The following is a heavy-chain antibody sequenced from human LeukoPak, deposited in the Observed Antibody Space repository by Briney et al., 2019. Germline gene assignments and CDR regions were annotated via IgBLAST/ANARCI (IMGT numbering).Heavy chain of an antibody. Sequence: PSETLSLTCTVSGGSISSYYWSWIRQPPGKGLEWIGYIYYSGSTNYNPSLKSRVTISVDTSKNQFSLKLSSVTAADTAVYYCARGKGYYYDSSWPFDYWGQGTLVTVSS. CDR3: ARGKGYYYDSSWPFDY. CDR2: IYYSGST. J-gene: IGHJ4*02. CDR1: GGSISSYY. V-gene: IGHV4-59*01. D-gene: IGHD3-22*01.